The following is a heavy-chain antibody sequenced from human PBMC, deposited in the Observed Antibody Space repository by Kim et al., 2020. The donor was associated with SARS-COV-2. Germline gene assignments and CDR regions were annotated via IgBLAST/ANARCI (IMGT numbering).Heavy chain of an antibody. CDR3: ARESRYTAMVDY. J-gene: IGHJ4*02. D-gene: IGHD5-18*01. CDR2: IDPSDSYT. CDR1: GYSFTSYW. Sequence: VESLKISCKGSGYSFTSYWISWVRQMPGKGLEWMGRIDPSDSYTNYSPSFQDHVTISADKSISTAYLQWSSLKASDTAMYYCARESRYTAMVDYWGQGTLVTVSS. V-gene: IGHV5-10-1*01.